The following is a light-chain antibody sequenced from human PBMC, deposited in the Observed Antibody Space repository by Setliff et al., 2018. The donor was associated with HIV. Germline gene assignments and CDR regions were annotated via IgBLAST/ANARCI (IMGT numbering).Light chain of an antibody. CDR1: SSDVGSYNL. CDR3: CTYAGSNTLYV. V-gene: IGLV2-23*02. CDR2: EVS. Sequence: QSALTQPASVSGSPGQSITISCTGTSSDVGSYNLVSWYQQHPGKAPKLMIHEVSKRPSGVSNRFSGSKSGNTASLTISGLQAEDEADYYCCTYAGSNTLYVFGTGTKVTV. J-gene: IGLJ1*01.